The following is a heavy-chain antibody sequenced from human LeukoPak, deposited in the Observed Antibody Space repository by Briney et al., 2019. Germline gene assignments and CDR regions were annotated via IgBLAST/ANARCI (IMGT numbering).Heavy chain of an antibody. CDR2: IKQDGSEK. CDR3: AREQEAVLYYYYGMDV. CDR1: GFTFSSYW. Sequence: GGSLRLSCAAPGFTFSSYWMSWVRQAPGKGLEWVANIKQDGSEKYYVDSVKGRFTISRDNAKNSLYLQMNSLRAEDTAVYYCAREQEAVLYYYYGMDVWGQGTTVTVSS. V-gene: IGHV3-7*01. D-gene: IGHD3-3*02. J-gene: IGHJ6*02.